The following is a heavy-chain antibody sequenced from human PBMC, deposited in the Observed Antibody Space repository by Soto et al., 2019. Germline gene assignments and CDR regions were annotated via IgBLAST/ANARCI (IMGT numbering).Heavy chain of an antibody. D-gene: IGHD2-2*01. Sequence: PSETLSLTCTVSGDAIYIGGYYWTWIRQHPGKGLEWTGYIYHTGKTYYNPSLESRVTMSVDTSKNQFSLKLASVTAADTAVYYCARDGSSIANWIDPWGQGTLVTVSS. J-gene: IGHJ5*02. CDR3: ARDGSSIANWIDP. CDR2: IYHTGKT. V-gene: IGHV4-31*03. CDR1: GDAIYIGGYY.